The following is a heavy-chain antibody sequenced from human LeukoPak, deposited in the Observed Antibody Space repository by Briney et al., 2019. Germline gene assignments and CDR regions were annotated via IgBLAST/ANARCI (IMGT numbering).Heavy chain of an antibody. CDR1: GFTFSNYA. J-gene: IGHJ4*02. CDR2: ISYGGGEK. Sequence: PGRSLRLSCVASGFTFSNYAMHWVRQAPGKGLEWVALISYGGGEKYYADSVKGRFTISRDDSKKTVYLKMDSLRVEDTAVYFCARDEGTDFDYWGRGTLVTVSS. V-gene: IGHV3-30*01. CDR3: ARDEGTDFDY.